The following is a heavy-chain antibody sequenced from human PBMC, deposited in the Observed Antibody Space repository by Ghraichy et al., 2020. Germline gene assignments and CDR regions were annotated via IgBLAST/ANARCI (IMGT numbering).Heavy chain of an antibody. CDR1: GFTFSDYW. CDR3: ARRYFDS. V-gene: IGHV3-7*03. CDR2: IRQDGNEK. J-gene: IGHJ4*02. Sequence: GGSLRLSCVASGFTFSDYWMQWVRQAPGKGLEWVANIRQDGNEKYYVDSVKDRFTISRDNARNSLYLQMNSLRAEDTAVYYCARRYFDSWGQGTLVTVSS.